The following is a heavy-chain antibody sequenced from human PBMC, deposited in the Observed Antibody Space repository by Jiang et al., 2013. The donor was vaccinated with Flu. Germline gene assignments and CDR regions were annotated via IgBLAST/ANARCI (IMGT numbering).Heavy chain of an antibody. CDR2: ISAYNGNT. J-gene: IGHJ5*02. CDR3: ARDLTIQRSAAGTVRDWFDP. D-gene: IGHD1/OR15-1a*01. V-gene: IGHV1-18*04. CDR1: GYTFTSYG. Sequence: EVKKPGASVKVSCKASGYTFTSYGISWVRQAPGQGLEWMGWISAYNGNTNYAQKLQGRVTMTTDTSTSTAYMELRSLRSDDTAVYYCARDLTIQRSAAGTVRDWFDPWGQGTLVTVSS.